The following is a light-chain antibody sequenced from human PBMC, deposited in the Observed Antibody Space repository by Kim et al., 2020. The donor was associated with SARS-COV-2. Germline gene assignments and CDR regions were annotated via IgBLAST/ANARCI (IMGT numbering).Light chain of an antibody. CDR1: SPNIGSNF. J-gene: IGLJ3*02. V-gene: IGLV1-47*01. CDR2: SNT. CDR3: VVWDDSLSGWL. Sequence: GQRVTICCSGSSPNIGSNFGYWYQQFPGTAPKLLIYSNTQRPSGVPDRFSGSKSGTSASLAISGLRSEDEADYYCVVWDDSLSGWLFGGGTQLTVL.